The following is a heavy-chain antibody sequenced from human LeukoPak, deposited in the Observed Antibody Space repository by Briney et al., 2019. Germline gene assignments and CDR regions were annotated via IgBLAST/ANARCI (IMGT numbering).Heavy chain of an antibody. CDR3: ARDLPYYGSGTDGMDV. CDR1: GFTFSSYA. J-gene: IGHJ6*02. Sequence: GGSLRLSCAASGFTFSSYAMHWVRQAPGKGLEWVAVISYDGSNKYYAGSVKGRFTISRDNSKNTLYLQMNSLRAEDTAVYYCARDLPYYGSGTDGMDVWGQGTTVTVSS. D-gene: IGHD3-10*01. V-gene: IGHV3-30*04. CDR2: ISYDGSNK.